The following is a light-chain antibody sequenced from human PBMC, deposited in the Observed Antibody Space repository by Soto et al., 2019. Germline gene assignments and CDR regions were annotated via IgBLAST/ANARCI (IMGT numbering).Light chain of an antibody. CDR2: EVV. Sequence: ASGHQQLPGRAPVVMMVEVVIRPLGIPPRFSGSKSGNTASRTISGLQAEDEADYDCYSHTTNYTDVFGTVTKVTV. J-gene: IGLJ1*01. CDR3: YSHTTNYTDV. V-gene: IGLV2-14*03.